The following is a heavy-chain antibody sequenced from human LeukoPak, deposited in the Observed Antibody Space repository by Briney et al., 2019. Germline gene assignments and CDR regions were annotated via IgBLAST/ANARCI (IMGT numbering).Heavy chain of an antibody. V-gene: IGHV4-61*02. CDR1: GGSISSGGYY. CDR2: IYTSGST. CDR3: ARQPRALDY. J-gene: IGHJ4*02. Sequence: PSETLSLTCTVSGGSISSGGYYWSWIRQPAGKGLEWIGRIYTSGSTNYNPSLKSRVTMSVDTSKNQFSLKLSSVTAADTAVYYCARQPRALDYWGQGTLVTVSS.